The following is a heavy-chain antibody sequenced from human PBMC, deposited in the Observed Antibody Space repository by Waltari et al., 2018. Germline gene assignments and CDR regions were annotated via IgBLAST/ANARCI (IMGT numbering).Heavy chain of an antibody. V-gene: IGHV4-59*08. Sequence: QVQLQESGPGLVKPSETLSLTCTVSGGSVSTYYWSWIRQPPGKGLEGIGFIYHSGRSDYNPYLKSRVTMSVDTSKNQLSLKLSSVTAADTAVFYCARHAADSSGYFYGFDSWGQGTLVTVSS. CDR1: GGSVSTYY. J-gene: IGHJ5*01. D-gene: IGHD3-22*01. CDR3: ARHAADSSGYFYGFDS. CDR2: IYHSGRS.